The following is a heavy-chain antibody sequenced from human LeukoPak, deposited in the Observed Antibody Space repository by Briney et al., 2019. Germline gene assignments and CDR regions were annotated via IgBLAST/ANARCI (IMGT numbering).Heavy chain of an antibody. CDR2: FSAYNGNT. J-gene: IGHJ4*02. V-gene: IGHV1-18*01. CDR1: VYTLTAMG. D-gene: IGHD6-13*01. CDR3: ARDRPPAAGPDFDY. Sequence: ASVKVSCKASVYTLTAMGTAGVGRPLGQGLDGMGWFSAYNGNTNYAQKLQGRVTMTTDTSTSTAYMELRSLRSDDTAVYYCARDRPPAAGPDFDYWGQGTLVTVSS.